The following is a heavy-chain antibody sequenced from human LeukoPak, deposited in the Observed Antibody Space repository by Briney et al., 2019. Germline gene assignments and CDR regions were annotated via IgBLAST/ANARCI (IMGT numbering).Heavy chain of an antibody. CDR2: ISYDGSNK. CDR3: ARDQDSGSYFDY. V-gene: IGHV3-30-3*01. Sequence: GGSLRLSCAASGFTFSSYAMHWVRQAPGKGLEWVAVISYDGSNKYYADSVKGRFTISRDNSKNTLYLQMNSLRAEDTAVYYCARDQDSGSYFDYWGQGTLVTVSS. J-gene: IGHJ4*02. CDR1: GFTFSSYA. D-gene: IGHD1-26*01.